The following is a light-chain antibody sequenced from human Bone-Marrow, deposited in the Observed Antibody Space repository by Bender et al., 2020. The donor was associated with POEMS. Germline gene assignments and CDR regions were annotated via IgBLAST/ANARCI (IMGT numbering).Light chain of an antibody. CDR2: DVS. CDR1: TSDIGGYDY. V-gene: IGLV2-14*03. Sequence: QSALTQPASVSGSPGQSITISCTGTTSDIGGYDYVSWYQQHPGKAPKLLIFDVSNRPSGISNRLSASKSGNTASLTISGLQAEDEADYYCSSYSNTGSLVIFGGGTTLTVL. CDR3: SSYSNTGSLVI. J-gene: IGLJ2*01.